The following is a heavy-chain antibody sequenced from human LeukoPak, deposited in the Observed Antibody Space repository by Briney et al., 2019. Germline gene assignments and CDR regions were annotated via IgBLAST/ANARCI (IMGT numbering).Heavy chain of an antibody. J-gene: IGHJ4*02. CDR3: ARNYDSSGYYFDY. D-gene: IGHD3-22*01. V-gene: IGHV3-74*01. Sequence: GGSLRLSCAASGFTFTSYWIHWVRQVPGKGLEWVSRIDGDGSSRSYADSVQGRFTISRDNGKNSLYLQMNSLRAEDTAVYYCARNYDSSGYYFDYWGQGTLVTVSS. CDR1: GFTFTSYW. CDR2: IDGDGSSR.